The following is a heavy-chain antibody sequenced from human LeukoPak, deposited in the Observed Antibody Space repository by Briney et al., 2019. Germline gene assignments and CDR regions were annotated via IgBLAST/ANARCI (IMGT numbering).Heavy chain of an antibody. CDR3: ARDLSGWFSNWFDP. D-gene: IGHD6-19*01. Sequence: PGGSLRLPCAASGFTFSSYAMHWVRQAPGKGLEWVAVISYDGSNKCYADSVKGRFTISRDNSKNTLYLQMNSLRAEDTAVYYCARDLSGWFSNWFDPWGQGTLVTVSS. J-gene: IGHJ5*02. CDR1: GFTFSSYA. CDR2: ISYDGSNK. V-gene: IGHV3-30-3*01.